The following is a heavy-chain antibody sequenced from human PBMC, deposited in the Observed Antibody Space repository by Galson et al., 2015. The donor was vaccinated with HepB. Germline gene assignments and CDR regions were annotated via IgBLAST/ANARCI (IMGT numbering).Heavy chain of an antibody. V-gene: IGHV3-48*02. J-gene: IGHJ6*02. Sequence: SLRLSCAASGFTFETYSMHWVRQAPGKGLEWLSFISSGSSTKYYEDSVKGRFTISRDNAKNSLFLQMNTLKDGDTAVYYCARDQGSDGMDVWGQGTTVTVSS. CDR1: GFTFETYS. CDR3: ARDQGSDGMDV. CDR2: ISSGSSTK.